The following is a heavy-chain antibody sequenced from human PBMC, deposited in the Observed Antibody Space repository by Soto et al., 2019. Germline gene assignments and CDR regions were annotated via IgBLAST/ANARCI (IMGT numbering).Heavy chain of an antibody. CDR2: IYPEDSDT. V-gene: IGHV5-51*01. CDR1: GYTYPSYW. J-gene: IGHJ4*02. D-gene: IGHD3-16*02. Sequence: GESLKLSCKGFGYTYPSYWIGWVRQMPGKGLEWMGIIYPEDSDTRYSPSFQGEVTISADKSISTAYLQWSSLKASDTAVYYCAGELSLKFSFDYWGQGTLVTVSS. CDR3: AGELSLKFSFDY.